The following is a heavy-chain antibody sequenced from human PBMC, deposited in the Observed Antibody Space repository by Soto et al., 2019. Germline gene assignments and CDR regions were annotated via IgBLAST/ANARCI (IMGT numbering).Heavy chain of an antibody. J-gene: IGHJ5*02. CDR2: IYHSGST. CDR3: ARVPTP. CDR1: GCSISSGGYS. D-gene: IGHD2-2*01. Sequence: SETLSLTCAVSGCSISSGGYSWSWIRQPPGKGLEWIGYIYHSGSTYYNPSLKSRVTISVDRSKNQFSLKLSSVTAADTAVYYCARVPTPWGQGTLVTVSS. V-gene: IGHV4-30-2*01.